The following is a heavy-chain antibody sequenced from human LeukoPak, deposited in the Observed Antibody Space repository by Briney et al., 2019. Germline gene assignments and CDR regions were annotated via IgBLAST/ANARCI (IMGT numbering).Heavy chain of an antibody. CDR2: INHSGST. D-gene: IGHD2-2*01. CDR3: ARHRPNCSSTSCFLPYYYYYYMDV. V-gene: IGHV4-34*01. CDR1: GGSFSGYY. J-gene: IGHJ6*03. Sequence: SETLSLTCAVYGGSFSGYYWSWIRQPPGKGLEWIGEINHSGSTNYNPSLKSRVTTSVDTSKNQFSLKLSSVTAADTAVYYCARHRPNCSSTSCFLPYYYYYYMDVWGKGTTVTISS.